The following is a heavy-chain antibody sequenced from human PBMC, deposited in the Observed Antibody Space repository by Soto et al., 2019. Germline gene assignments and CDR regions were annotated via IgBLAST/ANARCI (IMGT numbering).Heavy chain of an antibody. V-gene: IGHV3-23*01. CDR3: AKILATVESYYYGMDV. Sequence: GSLRLSCTASGFPFSQYAMIWVRQTPRKGLEWVSAISGSGSKTYFADSVKGRFTMSRDNSKNTMDMQMNSLRVDDTAVYYCAKILATVESYYYGMDVWGQGTTVTVSS. D-gene: IGHD4-4*01. CDR2: ISGSGSKT. J-gene: IGHJ6*02. CDR1: GFPFSQYA.